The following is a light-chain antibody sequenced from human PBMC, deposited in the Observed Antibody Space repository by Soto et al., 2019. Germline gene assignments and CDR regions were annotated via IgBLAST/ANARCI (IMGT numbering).Light chain of an antibody. V-gene: IGKV3-20*01. J-gene: IGKJ1*01. CDR3: QQYGSSPWT. CDR2: GAS. Sequence: EIVLTQSPGTLSLSPPERATLSCRASQSVSSSYLAWYQQKPGQAPRLLIYGASSRATGIPDRFSGSGSVTAFPLTISRPEPEDFAVYYCQQYGSSPWTFCQGTKVEIK. CDR1: QSVSSSY.